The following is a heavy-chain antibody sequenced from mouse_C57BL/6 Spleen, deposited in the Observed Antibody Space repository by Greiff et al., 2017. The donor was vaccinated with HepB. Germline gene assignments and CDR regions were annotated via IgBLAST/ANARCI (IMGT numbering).Heavy chain of an antibody. V-gene: IGHV1-19*01. D-gene: IGHD4-1*01. CDR3: AREQLTGTYFDY. CDR2: INPYNGGT. J-gene: IGHJ2*01. CDR1: GYTFTDYY. Sequence: EVQLQQSGPVLVKPGASVKMSCKASGYTFTDYYMNWVKQSHGKSLEWIGVINPYNGGTSYNQKFKGKATLTVDKSSSTAYMELNSLTSEDSAVYYCAREQLTGTYFDYWGQGTTLTVSS.